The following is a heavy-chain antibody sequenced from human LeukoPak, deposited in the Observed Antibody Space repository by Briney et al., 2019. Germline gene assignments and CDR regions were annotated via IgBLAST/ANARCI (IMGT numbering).Heavy chain of an antibody. D-gene: IGHD5-18*01. CDR3: ARGGGYSYDGNWFDP. V-gene: IGHV4-38-2*02. J-gene: IGHJ5*02. Sequence: SETLSLTCTVSGYSISSGYYWGWIRQPPGKGLEWIGSIYHSGSTYYNPSLKSRVTISVDTSKNQFSLKLSSVTAADTAVYYCARGGGYSYDGNWFDPWGQGTLVTVSS. CDR2: IYHSGST. CDR1: GYSISSGYY.